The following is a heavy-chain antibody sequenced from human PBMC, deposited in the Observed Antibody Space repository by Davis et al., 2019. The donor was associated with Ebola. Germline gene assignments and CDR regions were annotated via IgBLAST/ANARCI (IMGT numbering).Heavy chain of an antibody. Sequence: GGSLRLSCTASGFTFSNYGIHWVRQAPGKGLEWVSAISGSGGNTYYADSVKGRFTISRDNSKKTMYLQMNSLRAEDTAVYYCARSGLSFGVVKYHYGMDVWGKGTTVTVSS. CDR2: ISGSGGNT. V-gene: IGHV3-23*01. CDR3: ARSGLSFGVVKYHYGMDV. CDR1: GFTFSNYG. D-gene: IGHD3-3*01. J-gene: IGHJ6*04.